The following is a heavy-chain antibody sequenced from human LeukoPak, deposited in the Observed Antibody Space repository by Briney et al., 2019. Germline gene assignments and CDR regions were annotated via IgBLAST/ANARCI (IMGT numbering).Heavy chain of an antibody. J-gene: IGHJ3*02. CDR1: GFTFRSYE. CDR2: ISSSGSTI. V-gene: IGHV3-48*03. CDR3: ARDQCSGGSCPTADAFDI. Sequence: GGSLSLSCAASGFTFRSYEMNWVRQAPGKGMEWVSYISSSGSTIYYGDSVKGRFTISRDNAKNSLYLQMNSLRAEDTAVYYCARDQCSGGSCPTADAFDIWGQGTMVTVSS. D-gene: IGHD2-15*01.